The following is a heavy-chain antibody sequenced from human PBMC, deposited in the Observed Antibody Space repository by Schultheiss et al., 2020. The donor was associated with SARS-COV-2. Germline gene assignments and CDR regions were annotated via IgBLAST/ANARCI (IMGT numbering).Heavy chain of an antibody. V-gene: IGHV4-4*02. D-gene: IGHD2-15*01. CDR3: ARYGRCSGANCYLDY. CDR1: GGSISSSNW. J-gene: IGHJ4*02. CDR2: IYYSGST. Sequence: SETLSLTCAVSGGSISSSNWWSWVRQPPGKGLEWIGHIYYSGSTNYNPSLKSRVTISIDTSKNQFSLKLSSVTAADTAVYYCARYGRCSGANCYLDYWGQGTLVTVSS.